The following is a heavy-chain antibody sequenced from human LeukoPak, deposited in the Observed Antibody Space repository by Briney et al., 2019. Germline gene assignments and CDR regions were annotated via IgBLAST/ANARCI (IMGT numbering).Heavy chain of an antibody. J-gene: IGHJ4*02. CDR2: ISYDGSNK. CDR3: AKQLEDIEMATNPLDY. Sequence: GRSLRLSCAASGFTFSSYGMHWVRQAPGKGLEWVAVISYDGSNKYYADPVKGRFTISRDNSKNTLYLQMNSLRAEDTAVYYCAKQLEDIEMATNPLDYWGQGTLVTVSS. CDR1: GFTFSSYG. V-gene: IGHV3-30*18. D-gene: IGHD5-24*01.